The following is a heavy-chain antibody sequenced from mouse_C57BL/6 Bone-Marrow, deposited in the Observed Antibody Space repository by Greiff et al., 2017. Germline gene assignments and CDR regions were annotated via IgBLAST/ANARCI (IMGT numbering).Heavy chain of an antibody. V-gene: IGHV14-2*01. J-gene: IGHJ2*01. D-gene: IGHD1-1*01. CDR3: TRSLIYYGTNY. CDR2: IDPEDGET. Sequence: EVKLMESGAELVQPGASVKLSCTASGFNIQDYYIHWVKPRTEQGLEWIGRIDPEDGETKYAPKFQDKATITADTSSNTAYLQLSSLTSEDTAVYYCTRSLIYYGTNYWGQGTTLTVSS. CDR1: GFNIQDYY.